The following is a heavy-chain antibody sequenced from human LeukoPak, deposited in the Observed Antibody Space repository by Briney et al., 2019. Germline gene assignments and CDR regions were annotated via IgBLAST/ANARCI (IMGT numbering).Heavy chain of an antibody. D-gene: IGHD6-19*01. CDR1: GGSISSSSYY. J-gene: IGHJ2*01. V-gene: IGHV4-39*07. CDR2: IYYSGST. Sequence: SETLSLTCTVSGGSISSSSYYWGWIRQPPGKGLEWIESIYYSGSTYYNPSLKSRVTISVDTSKNQFSLKLSSVTAADTAVYYCARVIAVAGTLDWYFDLWGRGTLVTVSS. CDR3: ARVIAVAGTLDWYFDL.